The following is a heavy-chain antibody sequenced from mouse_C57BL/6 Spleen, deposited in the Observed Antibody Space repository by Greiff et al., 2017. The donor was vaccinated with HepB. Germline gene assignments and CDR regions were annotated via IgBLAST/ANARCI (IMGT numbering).Heavy chain of an antibody. J-gene: IGHJ3*01. V-gene: IGHV5-9-1*02. Sequence: DVHLVESGEGLVKPGGSLKLSCAASGFTFSSYAMSWVRQTPEKRLEWVAYISSGGDYIYYADTVKGRFTISRDNARNTLYLQMSSLKSEDTAMYYCTRADEKDDAGGGFAYWGQGTLVTVSA. CDR3: TRADEKDDAGGGFAY. CDR1: GFTFSSYA. CDR2: ISSGGDYI.